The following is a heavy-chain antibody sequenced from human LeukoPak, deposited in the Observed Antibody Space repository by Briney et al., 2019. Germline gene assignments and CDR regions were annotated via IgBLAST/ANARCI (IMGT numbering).Heavy chain of an antibody. CDR2: MNPNSGNT. CDR1: GYTFTSYD. D-gene: IGHD3/OR15-3a*01. J-gene: IGHJ4*02. V-gene: IGHV1-8*01. CDR3: ARALGGASWTDY. Sequence: ASVKVSCKASGYTFTSYDINWVRQATGQGLEWMGWMNPNSGNTGYAKKFQGRVTLTWNTSISTAYMELSSLRSEDTAVYYCARALGGASWTDYWGQGTLVTVSS.